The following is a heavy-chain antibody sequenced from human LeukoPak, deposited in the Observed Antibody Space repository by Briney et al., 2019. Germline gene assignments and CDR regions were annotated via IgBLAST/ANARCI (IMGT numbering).Heavy chain of an antibody. CDR3: ARGAPLLLGELSFSHSYYGLDV. CDR2: VFYTGSTT. V-gene: IGHV4-59*01. CDR1: GGSINSDY. Sequence: PSETLSLTCTVSGGSINSDYWSWVRQRPGKELEWLGYVFYTGSTTNYNPSLQSRVTISMDTSRNQFSLRLNSVTAADTAVYYCARGAPLLLGELSFSHSYYGLDVWGTGTTVTVSS. J-gene: IGHJ6*04. D-gene: IGHD3-16*02.